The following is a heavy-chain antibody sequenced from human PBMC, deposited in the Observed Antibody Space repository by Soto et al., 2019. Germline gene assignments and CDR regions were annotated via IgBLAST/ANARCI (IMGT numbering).Heavy chain of an antibody. CDR3: AVSCSAKDHEGDSWCVP. CDR2: ISAYNGNT. CDR1: GYTFTSYG. D-gene: IGHD3-16*01. V-gene: IGHV1-18*01. Sequence: ASVKVSCKASGYTFTSYGISWVRQAPGEGLEWMGWISAYNGNTNYAQKLQGRVTMTTDTSTSTAYMELRSLRSDDTAVYYCAVSCSAKDHEGDSWCVPWGQGTQVTVSS. J-gene: IGHJ5*02.